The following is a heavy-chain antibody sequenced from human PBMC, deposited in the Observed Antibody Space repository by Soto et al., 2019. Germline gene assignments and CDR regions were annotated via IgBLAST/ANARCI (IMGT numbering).Heavy chain of an antibody. CDR2: IIPMFGTT. V-gene: IGHV1-69*06. D-gene: IGHD3-10*01. J-gene: IGHJ4*02. CDR1: GGTLINYA. Sequence: QVQLVQSGAEVKKPGSSVKVSCKASGGTLINYAFSWVRQAPGQGLEWMGGIIPMFGTTNYAQKFQGRVTIIADKSTSTVYMELSSLRSKDTALYFCAREGGSYFDNWGQGTLVTVSS. CDR3: AREGGSYFDN.